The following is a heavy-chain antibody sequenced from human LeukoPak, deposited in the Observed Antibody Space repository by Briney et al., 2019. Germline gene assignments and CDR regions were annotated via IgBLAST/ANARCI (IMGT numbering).Heavy chain of an antibody. J-gene: IGHJ4*02. Sequence: SETLSLTCAVYGGSFSGYYGSWIRQPPGKGLEWIGEINHSGSTNYNPSLKSRVTISVDTSKNQFSLKLSSVTAADTAVYYCARGRIVVVPAATYYYGSGTLFDYWGQGTLVTVSS. CDR2: INHSGST. CDR1: GGSFSGYY. V-gene: IGHV4-34*01. D-gene: IGHD2-2*01. CDR3: ARGRIVVVPAATYYYGSGTLFDY.